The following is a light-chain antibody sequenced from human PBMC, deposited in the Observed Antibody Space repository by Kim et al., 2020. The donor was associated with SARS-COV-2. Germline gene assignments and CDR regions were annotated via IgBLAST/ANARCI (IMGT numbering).Light chain of an antibody. Sequence: IVMTQSPATLSVSPGERATLSCRASQSVSSNLAWYQQKPGQAPRLLIYGASMRATGIPARFSGSGSETEFTLTITSLQSEDFAIYYCQQYNNWPLYTFGQGTKRRS. V-gene: IGKV3-15*01. CDR2: GAS. CDR3: QQYNNWPLYT. J-gene: IGKJ2*01. CDR1: QSVSSN.